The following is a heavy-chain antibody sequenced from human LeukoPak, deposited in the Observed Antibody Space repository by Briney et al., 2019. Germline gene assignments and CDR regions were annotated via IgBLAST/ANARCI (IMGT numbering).Heavy chain of an antibody. D-gene: IGHD2-21*01. V-gene: IGHV3-74*01. CDR2: MDLGGRTI. J-gene: IGHJ5*02. CDR1: GFTFSSYW. CDR3: ISDLCGGDDQ. Sequence: PGGSLRLSCAASGFTFSSYWMHWVRQAPGKGLEWVSRMDLGGRTIDYADSVKGRYTISRDNAKDTLYLQMSSLRDEDTAVYYCISDLCGGDDQWGRGTLVTVSS.